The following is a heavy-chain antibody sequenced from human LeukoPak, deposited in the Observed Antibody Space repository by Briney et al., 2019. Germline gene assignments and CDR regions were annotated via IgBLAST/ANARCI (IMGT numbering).Heavy chain of an antibody. CDR1: GFTVSSNY. D-gene: IGHD3-22*01. V-gene: IGHV3-53*01. CDR3: ASRYYDSSGYYYSEDY. CDR2: IYSGGST. Sequence: GGSLRLSCAASGFTVSSNYMSWVRQAPGKGLESVSVIYSGGSTYYADSVKGRFTISRDNSKNTLYLQMNSLRAEDTAVYYCASRYYDSSGYYYSEDYWGQGTLVTVSS. J-gene: IGHJ4*02.